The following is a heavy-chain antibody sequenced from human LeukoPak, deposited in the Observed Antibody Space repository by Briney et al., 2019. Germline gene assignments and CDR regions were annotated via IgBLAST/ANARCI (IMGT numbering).Heavy chain of an antibody. J-gene: IGHJ4*02. D-gene: IGHD6-19*01. Sequence: GGSLRLSCAASGFTFSSYSMNWLRQAPGKGLEWVANIKQDGSEKYYVDSVKGRFTISRDNAKNSLYLQMNSLRAEDTAVYYCARAHPSGWHFDYWGQGTLVTVSS. CDR1: GFTFSSYS. CDR3: ARAHPSGWHFDY. CDR2: IKQDGSEK. V-gene: IGHV3-7*01.